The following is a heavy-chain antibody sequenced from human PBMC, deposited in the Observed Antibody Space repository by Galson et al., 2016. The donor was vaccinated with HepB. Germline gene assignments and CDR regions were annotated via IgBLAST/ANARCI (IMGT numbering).Heavy chain of an antibody. Sequence: SETLSLTCTVSGGSVTSYYWNWIRQPPGKGLEWIGYIYYSGSTSYNPSLKSRVTISVDTSKNQFSLKLTSVTAADTALYYCARDEGDGDFSDWGQGTLVTVSS. D-gene: IGHD4-17*01. V-gene: IGHV4-59*02. CDR3: ARDEGDGDFSD. J-gene: IGHJ4*02. CDR1: GGSVTSYY. CDR2: IYYSGST.